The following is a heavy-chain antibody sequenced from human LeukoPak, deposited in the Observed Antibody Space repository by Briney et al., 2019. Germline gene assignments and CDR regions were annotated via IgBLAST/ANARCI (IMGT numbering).Heavy chain of an antibody. D-gene: IGHD1-14*01. CDR1: GFTFSGHW. V-gene: IGHV3-7*01. CDR3: TRDRSRAEDD. Sequence: GGSLRLSCAASGFTFSGHWMSWVSQAPGKGLEWVANINQGGSDKYYVDSVKGRFTISRDNANNLLYLQMNSLRGEDTAVYYCTRDRSRAEDDWGQGTLVTVSS. J-gene: IGHJ4*02. CDR2: INQGGSDK.